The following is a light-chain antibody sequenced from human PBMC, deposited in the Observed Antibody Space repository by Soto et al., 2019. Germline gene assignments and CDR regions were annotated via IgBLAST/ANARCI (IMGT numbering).Light chain of an antibody. CDR2: EVS. V-gene: IGLV2-8*01. Sequence: QSALTQPPSASGSPGQSVTISCTGTSSDVGDYNYVSWYQRHPGKAPKLMIYEVSKRPSGVPDRFSGSKSGNTASLTVSGLQAEDEADYYCGTWHSSLRARVFGGGTKLTVL. CDR1: SSDVGDYNY. J-gene: IGLJ3*02. CDR3: GTWHSSLRARV.